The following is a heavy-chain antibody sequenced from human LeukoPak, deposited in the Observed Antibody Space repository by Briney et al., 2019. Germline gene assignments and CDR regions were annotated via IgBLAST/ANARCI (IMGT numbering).Heavy chain of an antibody. CDR3: ARAQFSSSASSFDY. D-gene: IGHD3-10*01. Sequence: GGSLRLSCAASGFIFSSYEMNWVRQAPGKGLEWVSYISSSGSTIYYADSVKGRFTMSRDNAKNSLSLQMNSLRAEDTAVYYCARAQFSSSASSFDYWGQGTLVTVSS. J-gene: IGHJ4*02. V-gene: IGHV3-48*03. CDR2: ISSSGSTI. CDR1: GFIFSSYE.